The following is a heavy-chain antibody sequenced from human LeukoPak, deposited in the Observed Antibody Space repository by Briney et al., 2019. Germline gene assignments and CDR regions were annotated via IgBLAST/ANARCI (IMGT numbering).Heavy chain of an antibody. D-gene: IGHD3-10*01. Sequence: SETLSLTCTVSGGSISSGDYYWSWIRQPPGKGLEWIGYIYYSGSTYYNPSLKSRVTISVDTSKNQFSLKLSSVTAADTAVYYCARQHYYGSGSYWWFDYWGQGTLVTVSS. J-gene: IGHJ4*02. CDR2: IYYSGST. V-gene: IGHV4-30-4*08. CDR3: ARQHYYGSGSYWWFDY. CDR1: GGSISSGDYY.